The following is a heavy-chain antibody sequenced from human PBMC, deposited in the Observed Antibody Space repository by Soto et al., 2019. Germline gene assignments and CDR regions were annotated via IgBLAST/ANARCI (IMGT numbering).Heavy chain of an antibody. CDR3: ARYSPAALQLWSYYYYYGMDV. CDR1: GFTFSSYE. CDR2: ISSSGSTI. J-gene: IGHJ6*02. D-gene: IGHD5-18*01. Sequence: GSLRLSCAASGFTFSSYEMNWVRQAPGKGLEWVSYISSSGSTIYYADSVKGRFTISRDNAKNSLYLQMNSLRAEDTAVYYCARYSPAALQLWSYYYYYGMDVWGQGTTVTVSS. V-gene: IGHV3-48*03.